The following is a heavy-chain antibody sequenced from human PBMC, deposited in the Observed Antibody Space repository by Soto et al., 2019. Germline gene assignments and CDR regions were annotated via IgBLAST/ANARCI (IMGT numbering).Heavy chain of an antibody. V-gene: IGHV1-2*02. Sequence: ASVRVSCKASGYTFTDFYIHWVRQAPGQGLEGMGWINPNSGATNYAQKFQGRVTMTRVTSIRTAYMELSRLRTDDTAVYYCATLGAGAFDNWGQGSQVTVSS. CDR1: GYTFTDFY. CDR3: ATLGAGAFDN. CDR2: INPNSGAT. D-gene: IGHD3-16*01. J-gene: IGHJ4*02.